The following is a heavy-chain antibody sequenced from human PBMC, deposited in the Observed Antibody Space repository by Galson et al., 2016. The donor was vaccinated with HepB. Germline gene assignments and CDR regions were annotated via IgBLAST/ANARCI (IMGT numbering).Heavy chain of an antibody. J-gene: IGHJ5*02. CDR1: GGSMSSGAFH. D-gene: IGHD2-15*01. V-gene: IGHV4-31*03. CDR3: ARGPLLYCSAGRVYSGLDP. CDR2: IYFNMNNHDSGHT. Sequence: TLSLTCTVSGGSMSSGAFHWSWIRQHAGRGLEWIGYIYFNMNNHDSGHTYYNPSLKSRVSISLDTSKNQFSLKLTSVTAADTAVYYCARGPLLYCSAGRVYSGLDPWGQGTLVIVSS.